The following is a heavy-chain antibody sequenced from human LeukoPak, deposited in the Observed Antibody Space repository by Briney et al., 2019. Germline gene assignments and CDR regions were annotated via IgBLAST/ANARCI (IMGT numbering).Heavy chain of an antibody. CDR2: IIPIFGTA. Sequence: SVKVSCKASGGTFSSYAISWVRQAPGQGLEWMGGIIPIFGTANYAQKFQGRVTITADESTSTAYMELSSLRSDDTAVYYCAREPRRGSSGAFDIWGQGTMVTVSS. J-gene: IGHJ3*02. CDR1: GGTFSSYA. V-gene: IGHV1-69*13. CDR3: AREPRRGSSGAFDI. D-gene: IGHD6-6*01.